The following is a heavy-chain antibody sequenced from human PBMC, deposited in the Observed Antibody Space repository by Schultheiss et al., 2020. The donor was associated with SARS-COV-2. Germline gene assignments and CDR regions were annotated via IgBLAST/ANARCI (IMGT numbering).Heavy chain of an antibody. CDR3: ARGHGDFWSGSYYYYGMDV. D-gene: IGHD3-3*01. Sequence: ASVKVSCKASGGTFSSYAISWVRQAPGQGLEWMGWINAGNGNTKYSQKFQGRVTITRDTSASTAYMELSSLRSEDTAVYYCARGHGDFWSGSYYYYGMDVWGQGTTVTVSS. V-gene: IGHV1-3*01. J-gene: IGHJ6*02. CDR1: GGTFSSYA. CDR2: INAGNGNT.